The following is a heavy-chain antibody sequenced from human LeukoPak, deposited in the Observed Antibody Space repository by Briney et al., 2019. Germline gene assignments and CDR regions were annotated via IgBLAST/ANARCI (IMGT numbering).Heavy chain of an antibody. Sequence: GGSLRLSCAASGFTFSSYAMSWVRQPPGKGLEWVSTISGSGGSTYYADSVKGRFTISRDNSKNTLFLQMNSLRAEDTAMYYCARAVYYSNYLGYWGQGTLVTVSS. CDR1: GFTFSSYA. D-gene: IGHD3-10*01. V-gene: IGHV3-23*01. J-gene: IGHJ4*01. CDR2: ISGSGGST. CDR3: ARAVYYSNYLGY.